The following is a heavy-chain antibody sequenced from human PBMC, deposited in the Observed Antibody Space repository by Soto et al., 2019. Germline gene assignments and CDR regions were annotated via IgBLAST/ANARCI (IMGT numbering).Heavy chain of an antibody. CDR3: VTIATPPEDDYFLMDV. CDR2: IIPIFGSP. Sequence: SVKVPCKASGGTFSSYGISWVRQAPGQGLEWMGGIIPIFGSPDYAQKFQGRVTITADKSTSTAYMELSSLRSEDTGVLYCVTIATPPEDDYFLMDVWGQGTTVTVSS. CDR1: GGTFSSYG. D-gene: IGHD6-6*01. V-gene: IGHV1-69*06. J-gene: IGHJ6*02.